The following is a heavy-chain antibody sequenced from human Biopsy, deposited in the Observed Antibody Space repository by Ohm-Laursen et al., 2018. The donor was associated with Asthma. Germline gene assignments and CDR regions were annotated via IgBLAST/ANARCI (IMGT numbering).Heavy chain of an antibody. CDR2: MWYDGSSK. J-gene: IGHJ4*02. CDR1: GFTFSSHG. CDR3: ARWNYNIVTAYYSYFDF. D-gene: IGHD3-9*01. V-gene: IGHV3-33*01. Sequence: SLRLSCAASGFTFSSHGMHWVRQAPGKGLEWVAGMWYDGSSKYYADSVKARFTRSRDNTKNTVYLQMIGLRAEDTAVYYCARWNYNIVTAYYSYFDFWGQGTLVTVSS.